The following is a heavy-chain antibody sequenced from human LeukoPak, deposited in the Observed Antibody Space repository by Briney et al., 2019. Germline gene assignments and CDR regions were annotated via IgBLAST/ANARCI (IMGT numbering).Heavy chain of an antibody. CDR3: VREGYSSAWYNWYFDL. Sequence: GGSLRLSCAASGFTFSSSDTHWVRQAPGKGLEWVSAIGTVGDTYYPGSVKGRFTISRENAKNSLYLQMNSLRAGDTAVYYCVREGYSSAWYNWYFDLWGRGTLVTVSS. D-gene: IGHD6-13*01. J-gene: IGHJ2*01. V-gene: IGHV3-13*01. CDR1: GFTFSSSD. CDR2: IGTVGDT.